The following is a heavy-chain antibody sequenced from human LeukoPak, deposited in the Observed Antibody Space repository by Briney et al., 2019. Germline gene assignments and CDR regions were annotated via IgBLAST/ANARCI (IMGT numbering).Heavy chain of an antibody. V-gene: IGHV4-34*01. CDR3: ARKSSIRGGFH. CDR2: INHSGST. CDR1: GGSFSGYY. Sequence: PSETLYLTCAVYGGSFSGYYWTWLRQPPGKGLEWIGEINHSGSTNYNPSLKSRITISVDTSKNQFSLKLISVTAADTAVYYCARKSSIRGGFHWGQGTLVTVSS. J-gene: IGHJ4*02. D-gene: IGHD2-2*01.